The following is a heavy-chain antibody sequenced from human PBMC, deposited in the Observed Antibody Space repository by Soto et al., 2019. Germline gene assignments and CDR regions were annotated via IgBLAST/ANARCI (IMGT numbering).Heavy chain of an antibody. CDR1: GFSLSTSGVG. J-gene: IGHJ6*02. CDR2: IYWDDDK. CDR3: AHKGGRGAAMDV. D-gene: IGHD2-15*01. Sequence: QITLKESGPTLVKPTQTLTLTCTFSGFSLSTSGVGVSWIRQPPGKALEWLALIYWDDDKRYSPLLENRVTITKVTSTHEVVLTMTNMDPVDTGTYYCAHKGGRGAAMDVWGQGTTVTVSS. V-gene: IGHV2-5*02.